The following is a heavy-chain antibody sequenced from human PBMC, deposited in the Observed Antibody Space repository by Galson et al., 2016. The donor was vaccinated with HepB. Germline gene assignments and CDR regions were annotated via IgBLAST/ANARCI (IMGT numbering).Heavy chain of an antibody. D-gene: IGHD5-18*01. CDR2: INHSGSS. V-gene: IGHV4-34*01. CDR3: ARAEYTYNLRYFDY. CDR1: GASLRDHY. J-gene: IGHJ4*02. Sequence: ETLSLTCTVSGASLRDHYWSWIRQPAGEGLEWIGEINHSGSSNYNPSLRSRVTISVDTSKNQFSLRLSSVTAADTALYACARAEYTYNLRYFDYWGQGSLVTVSS.